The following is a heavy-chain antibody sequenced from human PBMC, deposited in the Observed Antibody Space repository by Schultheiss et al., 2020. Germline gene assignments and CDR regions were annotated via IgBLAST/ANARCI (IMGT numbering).Heavy chain of an antibody. CDR1: VGSISDSSHY. J-gene: IGHJ4*02. V-gene: IGHV4-61*05. Sequence: SETLSLTCTISVGSISDSSHYWSWIRQPPGKGLEWIAAIDYSGRTNYNPSLKSRVTISVDTSKNQFSLKLSSVTAADTAVYYCASLRRGAETGFGHDYWGQGTLVTVSS. D-gene: IGHD3-10*01. CDR2: IDYSGRT. CDR3: ASLRRGAETGFGHDY.